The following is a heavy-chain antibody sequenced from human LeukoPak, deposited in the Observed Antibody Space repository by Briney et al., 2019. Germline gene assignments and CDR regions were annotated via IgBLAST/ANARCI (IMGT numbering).Heavy chain of an antibody. CDR2: INHSGST. CDR3: ARGKYWFDP. CDR1: GGSFSGYY. J-gene: IGHJ5*02. Sequence: SETLSLTCTVSGGSFSGYYWSWIRQPPGRGLEWIGEINHSGSTNYNPSLKSRVTISVDTSKNQFSLKLSSVTAADTAVYYCARGKYWFDPWGQGTLVTVSS. V-gene: IGHV4-34*01.